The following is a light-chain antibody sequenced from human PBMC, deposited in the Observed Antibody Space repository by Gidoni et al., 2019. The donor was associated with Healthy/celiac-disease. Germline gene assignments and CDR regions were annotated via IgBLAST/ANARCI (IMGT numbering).Light chain of an antibody. CDR3: SSYTSSSTVV. V-gene: IGLV2-14*01. CDR2: EVS. Sequence: QPASVSGSPGQSITISCTGTSSDVGGYNYVSWYQRHPGKAPKLMIYEVSNRPSGVSNRFSGSKSGNTASLTISGLQAEDEADYYCSSYTSSSTVVFGGGTKLTVL. CDR1: SSDVGGYNY. J-gene: IGLJ2*01.